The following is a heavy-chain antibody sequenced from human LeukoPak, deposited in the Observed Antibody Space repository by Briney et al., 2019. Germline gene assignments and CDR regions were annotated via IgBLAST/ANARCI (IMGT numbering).Heavy chain of an antibody. Sequence: ASVKVSCKASRYTFIGHYMHWVRQAPGQGLEWMGWINSNSGGTKYAQKFQGSVIMTRDTSISTAYMELSRLKSDDTAVYYCARGRIHSWSDAFDIWGQGTTVTVSS. CDR2: INSNSGGT. D-gene: IGHD5-18*01. V-gene: IGHV1-2*02. CDR1: RYTFIGHY. J-gene: IGHJ3*02. CDR3: ARGRIHSWSDAFDI.